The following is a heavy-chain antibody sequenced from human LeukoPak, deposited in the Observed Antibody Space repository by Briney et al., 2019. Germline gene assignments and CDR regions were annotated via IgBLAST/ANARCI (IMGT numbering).Heavy chain of an antibody. CDR3: ARVSDISVAAYFDY. CDR1: GFTFDDYG. D-gene: IGHD6-19*01. Sequence: GGSLRLSCAASGFTFDDYGMSWVRQAPGKGLEWVSGINWNGGSTGYADSVKGRFTISRDNAKNSLYLQMNSLRDEDTALYYCARVSDISVAAYFDYWGQGTLVTVSS. J-gene: IGHJ4*02. V-gene: IGHV3-20*04. CDR2: INWNGGST.